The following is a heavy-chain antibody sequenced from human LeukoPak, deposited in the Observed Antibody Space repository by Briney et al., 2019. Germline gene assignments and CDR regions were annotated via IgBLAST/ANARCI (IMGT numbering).Heavy chain of an antibody. CDR3: ARDSGAAMTYFDH. V-gene: IGHV3-33*01. CDR1: GFSFSSYG. J-gene: IGHJ4*02. CDR2: LWYDGSNK. Sequence: GRPLRLSCAASGFSFSSYGMHWVRQAPGKGLEWVAVLWYDGSNKYYADSVKGRFTISRDNSKNRLYLRMNSLRAEDTAVYYCARDSGAAMTYFDHWGQGTLVTVSS. D-gene: IGHD5-18*01.